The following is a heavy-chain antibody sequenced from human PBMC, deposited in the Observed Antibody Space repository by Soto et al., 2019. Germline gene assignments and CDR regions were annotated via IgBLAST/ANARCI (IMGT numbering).Heavy chain of an antibody. V-gene: IGHV3-30-3*01. J-gene: IGHJ4*02. Sequence: PGGSLRLSCAASGFTFSSYAMHWVRQAPGKGLEWVAVISYDGSNKYYADSVKGRFTISRDNSKNTLYLQMNSLRDEEMDVYYGAWELRYWCQGILVTVS. CDR2: ISYDGSNK. CDR3: AWELRY. CDR1: GFTFSSYA. D-gene: IGHD5-12*01.